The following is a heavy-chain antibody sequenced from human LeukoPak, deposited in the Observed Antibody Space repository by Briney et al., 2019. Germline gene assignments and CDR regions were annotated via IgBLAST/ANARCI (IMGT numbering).Heavy chain of an antibody. V-gene: IGHV4-4*02. CDR3: ATAPILRGEGGEHYKYGMDV. Sequence: SETLPLTCAVSVGSISSGNWWTWVRQSPGRGLEWIGEIYHNGTLNYNPSLKSRVTISADSFKNHFSLKLTSVTAADTAVYYCATAPILRGEGGEHYKYGMDVWGQGTTVIVSS. CDR2: IYHNGTL. D-gene: IGHD2-2*02. CDR1: VGSISSGNW. J-gene: IGHJ6*02.